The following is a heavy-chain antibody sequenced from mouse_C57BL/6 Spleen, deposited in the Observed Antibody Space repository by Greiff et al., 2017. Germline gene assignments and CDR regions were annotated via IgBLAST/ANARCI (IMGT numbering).Heavy chain of an antibody. V-gene: IGHV1-4*01. J-gene: IGHJ2*01. Sequence: QVQLQQSGAELARPGASVKMSCKASGYTFTSYTMHWVKQRLGQGLEWIGYINPSSGYTKYNQKFKDKATLTADKSSSTAYMQLSSLTSEDSAVYYCARPITTVVATGDFDYWGQGTTLTVSS. D-gene: IGHD1-1*01. CDR3: ARPITTVVATGDFDY. CDR2: INPSSGYT. CDR1: GYTFTSYT.